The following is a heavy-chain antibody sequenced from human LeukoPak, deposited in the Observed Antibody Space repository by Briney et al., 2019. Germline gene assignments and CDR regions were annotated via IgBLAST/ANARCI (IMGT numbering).Heavy chain of an antibody. CDR1: GFTFSSYA. V-gene: IGHV4-39*01. D-gene: IGHD5-18*01. J-gene: IGHJ4*02. CDR3: ARKAYSYGYALDS. Sequence: GSLRLSCAASGFTFSSYAMSWVRKPPGKGLEWIGSIYYSGSTYYNPSLKSRVTISVDTSKNQFSLKLSSVTAADTAVYYCARKAYSYGYALDSWGQGTLVTVSS. CDR2: IYYSGST.